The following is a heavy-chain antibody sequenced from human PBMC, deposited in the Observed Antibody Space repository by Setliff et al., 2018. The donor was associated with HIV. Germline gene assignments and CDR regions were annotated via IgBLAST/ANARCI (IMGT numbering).Heavy chain of an antibody. CDR1: GYTFSTYG. Sequence: ASVKVSCKASGYTFSTYGLTWVRQAPGQGLEWMGWIRADNGHTDYAQKFQGRVTMTADTSTSTAYMEMRTLRSDDTAVYYCARDKTGGLWYFDSWGQGTLVTVSS. CDR3: ARDKTGGLWYFDS. J-gene: IGHJ4*02. V-gene: IGHV1-18*01. D-gene: IGHD7-27*01. CDR2: IRADNGHT.